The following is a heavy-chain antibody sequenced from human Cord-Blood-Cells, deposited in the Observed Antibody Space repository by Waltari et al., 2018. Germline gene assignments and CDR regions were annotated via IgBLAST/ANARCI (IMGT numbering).Heavy chain of an antibody. CDR3: ASTNYNYDFWSGHDDAFDI. J-gene: IGHJ3*02. Sequence: QVQLQESGPGLVKPSESLSLTCTVSVGSISSYYWIWIRQPAGKGLEWIGRIYTSRSTNYNPSLKSRVTMSVDTSKNQFSLKLSSVTAADTAVYYCASTNYNYDFWSGHDDAFDIWGQGTMVTVSS. CDR1: VGSISSYY. V-gene: IGHV4-4*07. D-gene: IGHD3-3*01. CDR2: IYTSRST.